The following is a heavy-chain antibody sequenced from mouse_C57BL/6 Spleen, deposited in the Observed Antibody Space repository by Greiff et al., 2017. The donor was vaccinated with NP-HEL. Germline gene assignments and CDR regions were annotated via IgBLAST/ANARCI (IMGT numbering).Heavy chain of an antibody. CDR2: ISSGGDYI. CDR3: TREGIYYGYDHYAMDY. CDR1: GFTFSSYA. Sequence: EVKLVESGEGLVKPGGSLKLSCAASGFTFSSYAMSWVRQTPEKRLEWVAYISSGGDYIYYADTVKGRFTISRDNARNTLYLQMSSLKSEDTAMYYCTREGIYYGYDHYAMDYWGQGTSVTVSS. J-gene: IGHJ4*01. D-gene: IGHD2-2*01. V-gene: IGHV5-9-1*02.